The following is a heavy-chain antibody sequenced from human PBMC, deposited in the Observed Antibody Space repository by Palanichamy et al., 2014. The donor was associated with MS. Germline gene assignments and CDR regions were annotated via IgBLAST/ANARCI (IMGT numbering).Heavy chain of an antibody. J-gene: IGHJ3*02. CDR2: IWYDGSNE. CDR3: AREGDCSRTNCYRNAFDI. Sequence: QVQLVESGGGVVQTGKSLRLSCAASGFTSSAFAMHWVRQAPGKGLEWVAAIWYDGSNEYYADSVKGRFTISRDNSKNTLYLQMNSLRAEDTAVYYCAREGDCSRTNCYRNAFDIWGQGTMVTVSS. D-gene: IGHD2-2*01. V-gene: IGHV3-33*01. CDR1: GFTSSAFA.